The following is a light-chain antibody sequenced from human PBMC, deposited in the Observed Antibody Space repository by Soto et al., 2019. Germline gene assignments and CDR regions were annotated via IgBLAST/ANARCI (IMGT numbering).Light chain of an antibody. Sequence: QSVLTQSASVSGSPGQSITISCTGTSSDVGGYNYVSWYQQHPGKAPKLMIYEVSNRPSGVSNRFSGSKSGNTASLTISGLQAEDEADYYCSSYTSSSTVFGTGTKLTVL. CDR1: SSDVGGYNY. V-gene: IGLV2-14*01. CDR2: EVS. CDR3: SSYTSSSTV. J-gene: IGLJ1*01.